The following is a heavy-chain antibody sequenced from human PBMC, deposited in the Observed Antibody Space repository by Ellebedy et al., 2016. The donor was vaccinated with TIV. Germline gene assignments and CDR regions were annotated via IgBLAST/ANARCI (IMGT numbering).Heavy chain of an antibody. J-gene: IGHJ5*02. CDR3: ARVAGRYWFDP. D-gene: IGHD3-9*01. V-gene: IGHV1-18*01. CDR2: FSFYNGNT. Sequence: AASVKVSCKASGYTFTSYGISWVRQAPGQGLEWMGWFSFYNGNTNYAQKLQGRVTMTTDTSTSTAYMELRGLRSDDTAVYYCARVAGRYWFDPWGQGTLVTVSS. CDR1: GYTFTSYG.